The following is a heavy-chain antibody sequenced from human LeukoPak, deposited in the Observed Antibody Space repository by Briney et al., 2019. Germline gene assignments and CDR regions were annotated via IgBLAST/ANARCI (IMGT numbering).Heavy chain of an antibody. D-gene: IGHD2-2*01. CDR3: ARADCSSTSCYDTYYYYYMDV. Sequence: SVKVSCKASGGTFSSYAISWVRQAPGQGLEWMGGIIPIFGTANYAQKFQGRVTITADESTSTAYMELSSLRSGDTAVYYCARADCSSTSCYDTYYYYYMDVWGKGTTVTVSS. J-gene: IGHJ6*03. CDR1: GGTFSSYA. V-gene: IGHV1-69*13. CDR2: IIPIFGTA.